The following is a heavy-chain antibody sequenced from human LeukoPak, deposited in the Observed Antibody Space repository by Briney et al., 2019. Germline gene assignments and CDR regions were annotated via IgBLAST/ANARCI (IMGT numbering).Heavy chain of an antibody. CDR3: VGDSIISVGGFDF. V-gene: IGHV3-11*01. Sequence: GGSLRLSCAASGFTFSNFYMSWIRQAPGKGLEWVSYISSNGGKIHYVDSVRGRFAISRDNAENSLYLHMSSLRADDTAVYYCVGDSIISVGGFDFWGQGTQVTVSS. CDR1: GFTFSNFY. J-gene: IGHJ5*01. D-gene: IGHD2-15*01. CDR2: ISSNGGKI.